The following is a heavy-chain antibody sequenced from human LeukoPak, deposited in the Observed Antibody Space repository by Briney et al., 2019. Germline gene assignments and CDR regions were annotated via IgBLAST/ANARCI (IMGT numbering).Heavy chain of an antibody. CDR1: GFTFSSYG. J-gene: IGHJ4*02. V-gene: IGHV3-30*03. D-gene: IGHD1-26*01. CDR2: ISYDGSNK. Sequence: HPGRSLRLSCAASGFTFSSYGMHWVRQAPGKGLEWVAVISYDGSNKYYADSVKGRFTISRDNSKNTLYLQMNSLRAEDTAVYYCAREMWELLGAKYFDYWGQGTLVTVSS. CDR3: AREMWELLGAKYFDY.